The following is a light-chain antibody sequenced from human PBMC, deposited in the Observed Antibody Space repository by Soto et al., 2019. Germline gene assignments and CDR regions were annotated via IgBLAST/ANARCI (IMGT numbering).Light chain of an antibody. CDR1: QVINNY. CDR3: LQLNNYPFT. CDR2: AAV. V-gene: IGKV1-9*01. J-gene: IGKJ3*01. Sequence: DIQLTQSPTSLSASVGDRVTITCRASQVINNYLAWYQQKPGKAPNLLIFAAVTLQSGVPSRFSGSGSGTEFTLTINSLQPEDFATYYCLQLNNYPFTFGAGTKVDIK.